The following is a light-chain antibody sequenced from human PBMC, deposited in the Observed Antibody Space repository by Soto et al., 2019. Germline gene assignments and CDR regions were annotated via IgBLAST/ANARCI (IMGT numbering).Light chain of an antibody. V-gene: IGKV1-6*01. Sequence: AIQMTQSPSSVSASVGDRVTITCRASQGIRSDLGWYQQKPGKAPKLLIYEASNLQSGVPSRFSGSGSGTDFTLTISSLQPEDFATYYCLQNYIYPLTFGGGTKVDIK. CDR2: EAS. CDR1: QGIRSD. CDR3: LQNYIYPLT. J-gene: IGKJ4*01.